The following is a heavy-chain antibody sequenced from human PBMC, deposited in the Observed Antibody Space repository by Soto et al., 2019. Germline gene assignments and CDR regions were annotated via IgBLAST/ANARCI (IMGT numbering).Heavy chain of an antibody. D-gene: IGHD3-3*01. Sequence: GGSLRLSCAASGFTFSSYAMSWVRQAPGKGLEWVSAISGSGGSTYYADSVKGRFTISRDNSKNTLYLQMNSLRAEDTAVYYCAKDRGTSYDFWSGTSADYWGQGTLVTVSS. J-gene: IGHJ4*02. CDR3: AKDRGTSYDFWSGTSADY. V-gene: IGHV3-23*01. CDR2: ISGSGGST. CDR1: GFTFSSYA.